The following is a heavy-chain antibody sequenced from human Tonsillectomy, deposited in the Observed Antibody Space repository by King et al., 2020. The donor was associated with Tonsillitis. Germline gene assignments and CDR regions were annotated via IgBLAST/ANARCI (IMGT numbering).Heavy chain of an antibody. CDR1: GYSFTGYW. CDR2: IHSDDSDT. J-gene: IGHJ6*02. Sequence: VQLVESGAEVKKPGESLKISCKGSGYSFTGYWIGWVRQMPGKGLEWMGIIHSDDSDTRYTPSFQGQVTISVDKSISTAYLQWGSLKASDTAIYYCARSMDVWGQGTPVTVSS. V-gene: IGHV5-51*01. CDR3: ARSMDV.